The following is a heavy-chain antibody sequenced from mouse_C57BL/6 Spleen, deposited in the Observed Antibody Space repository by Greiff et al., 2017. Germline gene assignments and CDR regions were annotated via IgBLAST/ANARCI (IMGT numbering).Heavy chain of an antibody. CDR2: ISSGGSYT. V-gene: IGHV5-6*01. Sequence: EVKLMESGGDLVKPGGSLKLSCAASGFTFSSYGMSWVRQTPDKRLEWVATISSGGSYTYYPDSVKGRFTISRDNAKNTLYLQMSSLKSEDTAMYYCARQNGPFDYWGQGTTLTVSS. CDR1: GFTFSSYG. CDR3: ARQNGPFDY. J-gene: IGHJ2*01.